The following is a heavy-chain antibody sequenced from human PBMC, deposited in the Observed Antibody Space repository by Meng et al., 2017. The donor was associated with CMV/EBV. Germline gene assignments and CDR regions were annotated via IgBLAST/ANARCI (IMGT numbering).Heavy chain of an antibody. CDR2: ISSSSSYI. V-gene: IGHV3-21*01. D-gene: IGHD6-13*01. Sequence: GGSLRLSCAASGFTFSSYSMNWVRQAPGKGLEWVSSISSSSSYIYYADSVKGRFTISRDNAKNSLYLQMNSLRAEDTAVYYCARLAAAGLATLDYWGQGTLVTVSS. J-gene: IGHJ4*02. CDR3: ARLAAAGLATLDY. CDR1: GFTFSSYS.